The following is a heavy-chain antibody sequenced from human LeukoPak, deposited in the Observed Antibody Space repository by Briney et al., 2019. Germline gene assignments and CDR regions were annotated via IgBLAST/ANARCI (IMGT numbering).Heavy chain of an antibody. CDR3: ATEMATIRGAY. J-gene: IGHJ4*02. CDR1: GFTFSSHG. Sequence: GGSLRLSCAASGFTFSSHGMNWVRQAPGKGLEWVSGIIPSGHTTYYADSVRGRFTISRDNSKNTLYLQMNSLRAEDTAVYYCATEMATIRGAYWGQGTLDTVSS. V-gene: IGHV3-23*01. CDR2: IIPSGHTT. D-gene: IGHD5-24*01.